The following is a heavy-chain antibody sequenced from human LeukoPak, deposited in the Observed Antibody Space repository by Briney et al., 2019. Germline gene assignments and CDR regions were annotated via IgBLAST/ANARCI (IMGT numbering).Heavy chain of an antibody. D-gene: IGHD6-6*01. CDR2: ISYDGSNK. CDR1: GFTFSSYA. Sequence: GGSLRLSCAASGFTFSSYAMHWVRQAPGKGLEWVAVISYDGSNKYYADSVKGRFTISRDNSKNTLYLQMNSLRAEDTAVYYCARDLYLYSSSPHVGDYWGQGTLVTVSS. J-gene: IGHJ4*02. CDR3: ARDLYLYSSSPHVGDY. V-gene: IGHV3-30*01.